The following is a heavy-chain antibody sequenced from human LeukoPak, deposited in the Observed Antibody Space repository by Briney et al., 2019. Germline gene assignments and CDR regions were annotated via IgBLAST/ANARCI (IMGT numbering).Heavy chain of an antibody. V-gene: IGHV1-2*06. CDR2: IDSNRGGT. CDR1: GYSFSDFP. D-gene: IGHD3-10*01. J-gene: IGHJ4*02. CDR3: ARGGSGSGYLYYFDY. Sequence: ASVKVSCKASGYSFSDFPVHWVRQAPGQGLEWMGRIDSNRGGTSYAQNFQGRVTMTRDTSISTAYMEVRGLTSDDTAVYYCARGGSGSGYLYYFDYWGQGTLVSVSS.